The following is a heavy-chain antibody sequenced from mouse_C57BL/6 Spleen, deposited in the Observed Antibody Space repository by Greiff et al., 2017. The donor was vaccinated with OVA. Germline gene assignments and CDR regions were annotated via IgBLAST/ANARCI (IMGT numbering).Heavy chain of an antibody. Sequence: QVQLQQSGAELMKPGASVKLSCKATGYTFTGYWIEWVKQRPGHGLEWIGEILPGSGSTNYNEKFKGKATFTADTSSNNAYMQLSSLTTEDSAIYYCARIYYDYDGFAYWGQGTLVTVSA. V-gene: IGHV1-9*01. D-gene: IGHD2-4*01. J-gene: IGHJ3*01. CDR2: ILPGSGST. CDR1: GYTFTGYW. CDR3: ARIYYDYDGFAY.